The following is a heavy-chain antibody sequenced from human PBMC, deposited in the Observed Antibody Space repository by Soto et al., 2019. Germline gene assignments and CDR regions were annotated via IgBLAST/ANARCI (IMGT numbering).Heavy chain of an antibody. CDR2: ISYDGSNK. J-gene: IGHJ6*02. V-gene: IGHV3-30-3*01. CDR3: ARDRRRNDFWSGYGAAYYYYGMDV. Sequence: GGSLRLSCAASGFTFSSYAMHWVRQAPGKGLEWVAVISYDGSNKYYADSVKGRFTISRDNSKNTLYLQMNSLRAEDTAVYYCARDRRRNDFWSGYGAAYYYYGMDVWGQGTTVTVSS. D-gene: IGHD3-3*01. CDR1: GFTFSSYA.